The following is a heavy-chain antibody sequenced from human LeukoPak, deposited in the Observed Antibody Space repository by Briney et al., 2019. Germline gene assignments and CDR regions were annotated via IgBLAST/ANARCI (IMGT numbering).Heavy chain of an antibody. V-gene: IGHV2-70*20. CDR2: IDWDDDK. CDR1: GFSLRTSGMG. J-gene: IGHJ6*02. CDR3: ARMRGRDYGVNYYGMDV. D-gene: IGHD4-17*01. Sequence: ECGPTLVKPTQTLTLTCTFSGFSLRTSGMGVSWVRQPPGEALEWLALIDWDDDKYYSTSLKTRLTISKDTSKNQVVLTMTNMDPVDTATYYCARMRGRDYGVNYYGMDVWGQGTTVTVSS.